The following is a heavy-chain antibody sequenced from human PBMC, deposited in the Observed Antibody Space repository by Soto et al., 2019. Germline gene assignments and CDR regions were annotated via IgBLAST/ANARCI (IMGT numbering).Heavy chain of an antibody. CDR2: IYWDDDK. CDR3: AQRLPHDGLGRERGNWFDP. D-gene: IGHD3-10*01. CDR1: GFSLSTTGVG. Sequence: QITLKESGPTLVRPTQTLTLTCTFSGFSLSTTGVGVGWIRHPPGKALEWLALIYWDDDKRYSPSLKSRLTITKDTSKNEVILTRTNMDPVDTARYYCAQRLPHDGLGRERGNWFDPWGQGTLVTVSS. V-gene: IGHV2-5*02. J-gene: IGHJ5*02.